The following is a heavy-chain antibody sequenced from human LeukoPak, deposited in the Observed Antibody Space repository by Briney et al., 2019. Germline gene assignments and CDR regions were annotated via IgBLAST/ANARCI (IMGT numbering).Heavy chain of an antibody. CDR3: AKEWYSYGYPYFDY. CDR2: ISGSGGIT. J-gene: IGHJ4*02. D-gene: IGHD5-18*01. CDR1: GFTFSNYA. Sequence: GGSLRLSCAASGFTFSNYAMSWVRQAPGKGLEWVSTISGSGGITYHADSVKGRVTISRDNSKNTLYLQMNSLRAEDTAIYYCAKEWYSYGYPYFDYWGQGTLVTVSS. V-gene: IGHV3-23*01.